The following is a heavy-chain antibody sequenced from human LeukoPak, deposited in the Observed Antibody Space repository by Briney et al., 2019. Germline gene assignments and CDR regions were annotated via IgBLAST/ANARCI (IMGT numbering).Heavy chain of an antibody. CDR3: AKASPYCSSTSCYTSGKVADWGPLDY. CDR1: GFTFSSYW. Sequence: GGSLRLSCAASGFTFSSYWMSWVRQAPGKGLEWVANIKQDGSEKYYVDSVKGRFTISRDNAKNSLYLQMNSLRAEDTAVYYCAKASPYCSSTSCYTSGKVADWGPLDYWGQGTLVTVSS. D-gene: IGHD2-2*02. J-gene: IGHJ4*02. CDR2: IKQDGSEK. V-gene: IGHV3-7*03.